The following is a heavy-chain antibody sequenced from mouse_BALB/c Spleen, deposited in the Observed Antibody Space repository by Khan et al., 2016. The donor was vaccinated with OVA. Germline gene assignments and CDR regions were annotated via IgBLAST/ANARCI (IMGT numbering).Heavy chain of an antibody. V-gene: IGHV2-6-1*01. J-gene: IGHJ4*01. CDR3: ARQPYYHYYIMDY. D-gene: IGHD2-10*01. Sequence: QVQLKESGPGLVAPSQSLSIICTISGVSLTNYGVHWVRQPPGKGLEWLVVIWSDGSTTYNSALKSRLSISKDNSKSHTFLQMNSLQTSDKAMYYCARQPYYHYYIMDYWGQGTSVTVSS. CDR2: IWSDGST. CDR1: GVSLTNYG.